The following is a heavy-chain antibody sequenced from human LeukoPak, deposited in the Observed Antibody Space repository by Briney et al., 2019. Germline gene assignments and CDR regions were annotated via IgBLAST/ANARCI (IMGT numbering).Heavy chain of an antibody. D-gene: IGHD2-21*02. Sequence: PGGSLRLSCAASGFTFSSYAMSWVRQAPGKGLEWVSAISGSGGSTYYADSVKGRFTISRANSKNTLYLQMNSLGAEDTAVYYCAKDSRVRGLPDYYYYMDVWGKGTTVTVSS. J-gene: IGHJ6*03. CDR1: GFTFSSYA. CDR3: AKDSRVRGLPDYYYYMDV. CDR2: ISGSGGST. V-gene: IGHV3-23*01.